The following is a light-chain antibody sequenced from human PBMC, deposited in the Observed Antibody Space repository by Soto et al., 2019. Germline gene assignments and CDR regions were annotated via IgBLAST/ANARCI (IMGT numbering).Light chain of an antibody. CDR1: QSVSSN. V-gene: IGKV3-15*01. J-gene: IGKJ2*01. CDR2: GAS. Sequence: EIVMTQSPVTLSVSPGERATLSCRASQSVSSNLAWYQQKPGQAPRLLIYGASTRATGIPARFSGSGSGTEFTLTISTLQSEDFAVYYCQQYNNWPPVYTFGQGTKLEIK. CDR3: QQYNNWPPVYT.